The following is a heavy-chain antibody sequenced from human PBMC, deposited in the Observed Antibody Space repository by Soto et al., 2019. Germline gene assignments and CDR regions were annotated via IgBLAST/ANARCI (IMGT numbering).Heavy chain of an antibody. Sequence: EVQLVESGGGLVKPGGSLRLSCAASGFTFSSYSMNWVRQAPGKGLEWVSSISSSSSYIYYADSVKGRFTISRDNAKNSLYLQMNSLRAEDTAVYYCARASDSSGWYYFDYWGQGTLVTVSS. D-gene: IGHD6-19*01. CDR3: ARASDSSGWYYFDY. CDR1: GFTFSSYS. CDR2: ISSSSSYI. J-gene: IGHJ4*02. V-gene: IGHV3-21*01.